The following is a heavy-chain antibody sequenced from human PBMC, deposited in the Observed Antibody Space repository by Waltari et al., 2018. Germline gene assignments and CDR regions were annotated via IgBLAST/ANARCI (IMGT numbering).Heavy chain of an antibody. CDR2: IDSSSSTI. CDR1: GFTFSSYS. J-gene: IGHJ4*02. V-gene: IGHV3-48*04. D-gene: IGHD2-2*01. Sequence: EVQLVESGEGLVQLGGSLRLSCAASGFTFSSYSMNWVRQAPGKGLEWVSYIDSSSSTIYYADSVKGRFTISRDNAKNSLYLQMNSLRAEDTAVYYCARGGCSSTSCYLPYWGQGTLVTVSS. CDR3: ARGGCSSTSCYLPY.